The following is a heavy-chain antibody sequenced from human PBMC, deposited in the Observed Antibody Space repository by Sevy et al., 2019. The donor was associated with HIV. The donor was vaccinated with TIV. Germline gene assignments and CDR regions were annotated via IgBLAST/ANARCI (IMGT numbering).Heavy chain of an antibody. CDR2: IYSGGST. V-gene: IGHV3-53*04. CDR1: GFTVSSNY. Sequence: GGSLRLSCAASGFTVSSNYMSWVRQAPGKGLEWVSVIYSGGSTYYADSVKGRFTISRHNSKNTLFLQMNSLRAEDTAVYYWARAAGDYFDYWGQGTLVTVSS. J-gene: IGHJ4*02. D-gene: IGHD4-17*01. CDR3: ARAAGDYFDY.